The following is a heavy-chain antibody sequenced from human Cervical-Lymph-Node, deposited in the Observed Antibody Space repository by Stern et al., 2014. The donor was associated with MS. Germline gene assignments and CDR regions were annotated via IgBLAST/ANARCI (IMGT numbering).Heavy chain of an antibody. V-gene: IGHV3-33*01. CDR2: IWYDGSKE. D-gene: IGHD6-25*01. J-gene: IGHJ6*02. Sequence: VQLVQSGGAVVQPGGSLRLSCEASGFTFSNYGMNWVRQAPGKGLEGVTLIWYDGSKESYADSVKGRFTISRDNSKNMLYLQIHSLRVEDTAVYFCARETGGHRNYYGLDVWGQGTTITVSS. CDR3: ARETGGHRNYYGLDV. CDR1: GFTFSNYG.